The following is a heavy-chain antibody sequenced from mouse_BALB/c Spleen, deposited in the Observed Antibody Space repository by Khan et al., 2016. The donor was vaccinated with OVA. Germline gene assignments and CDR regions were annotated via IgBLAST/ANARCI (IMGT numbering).Heavy chain of an antibody. D-gene: IGHD2-14*01. Sequence: QIQLVQSGPELKKPGETVQISCKASGFTFTNYGMNWVRQAPGKGLKWMGWINTYTGEPTFTDDFKGRFAFSLETSASTAYLLINSLTNEATATYFCARGGYNGTMDLRGQGTPVTGSS. CDR1: GFTFTNYG. CDR2: INTYTGEP. J-gene: IGHJ4*01. V-gene: IGHV9-3-1*01. CDR3: ARGGYNGTMDL.